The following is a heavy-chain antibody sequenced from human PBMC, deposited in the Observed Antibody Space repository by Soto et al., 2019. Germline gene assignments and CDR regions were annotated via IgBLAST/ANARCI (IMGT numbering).Heavy chain of an antibody. CDR2: ISSSSSTI. Sequence: EVQLVESGGGLVQPGGSLRLSCAASGFTFSSYSMNWVRQAPGKGLEWVSYISSSSSTIYYADSVKGRFTISRDNAKNSLYLQMTSLRAEDTAVYYCARDPIRGLRSGYDYFDYWGQGTLVTVSS. V-gene: IGHV3-48*01. CDR3: ARDPIRGLRSGYDYFDY. CDR1: GFTFSSYS. J-gene: IGHJ4*02. D-gene: IGHD5-12*01.